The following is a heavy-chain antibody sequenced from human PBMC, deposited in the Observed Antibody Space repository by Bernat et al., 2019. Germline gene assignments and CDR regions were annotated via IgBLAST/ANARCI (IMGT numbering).Heavy chain of an antibody. J-gene: IGHJ4*02. D-gene: IGHD3-3*01. Sequence: QVQLVESGGGVVQPGRSLRLSCAASGFTFSSYAMHWVRQAPGKGLEWVAVISYDGSNKYYADSVKGRFTISRDNSKNTLYLQMNSLRAEDTAVYYCARQSAYDFWSGYYFDYFVQVTLLTVSS. CDR1: GFTFSSYA. CDR2: ISYDGSNK. CDR3: ARQSAYDFWSGYYFDY. V-gene: IGHV3-30*01.